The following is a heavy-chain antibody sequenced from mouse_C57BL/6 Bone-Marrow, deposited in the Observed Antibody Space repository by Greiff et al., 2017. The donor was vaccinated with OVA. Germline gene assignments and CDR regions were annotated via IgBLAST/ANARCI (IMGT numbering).Heavy chain of an antibody. CDR3: ERRGDYAGEWVAY. Sequence: QVQLQQSGAELVKPGASVKMSCKASGYTFTTYPIEWMKQNPGKSLEWIGNFHPYNDDTKYNEKFKGKATLTVEKSSSTVYLELSRLTSDDSAVYSCERRGDYAGEWVAYWGEGTLVTVSA. CDR1: GYTFTTYP. CDR2: FHPYNDDT. J-gene: IGHJ3*01. D-gene: IGHD2-4*01. V-gene: IGHV1-47*01.